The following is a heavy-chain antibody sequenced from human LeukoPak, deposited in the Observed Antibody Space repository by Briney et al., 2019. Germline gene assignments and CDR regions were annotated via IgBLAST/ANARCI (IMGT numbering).Heavy chain of an antibody. CDR3: ARGTVTSYYYYMDV. J-gene: IGHJ6*03. D-gene: IGHD4-17*01. Sequence: ASVTVSCTASAYTFTGYYMHWVRQAPGQGLEWMGLINPNSGGTNYSQKFQGRVTMTMDTSISTTYMELSRLRSDDKAVYYCARGTVTSYYYYMDVWGKGTTVTVSS. CDR1: AYTFTGYY. CDR2: INPNSGGT. V-gene: IGHV1-2*02.